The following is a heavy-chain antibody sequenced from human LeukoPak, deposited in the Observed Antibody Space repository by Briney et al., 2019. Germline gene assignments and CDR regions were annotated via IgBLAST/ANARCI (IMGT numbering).Heavy chain of an antibody. J-gene: IGHJ4*02. V-gene: IGHV4-34*01. Sequence: PSETLSLTCAVYGGSFSGYYWSWIRQPPGKGLEWIGEINHSGSTNYNPSLKSRVTISVDTSKNQFSLKLSSVTAADTAVYYCARAVGSSGYYVPPPAKYYFDYWGQGTLVTVSS. D-gene: IGHD3-22*01. CDR2: INHSGST. CDR3: ARAVGSSGYYVPPPAKYYFDY. CDR1: GGSFSGYY.